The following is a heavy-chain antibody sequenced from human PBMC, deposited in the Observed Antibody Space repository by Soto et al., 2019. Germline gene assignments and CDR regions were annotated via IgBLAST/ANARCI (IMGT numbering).Heavy chain of an antibody. J-gene: IGHJ4*02. CDR1: GGPISSSSYD. CDR2: IYYSGST. D-gene: IGHD2-15*01. Sequence: PSETLSLTCTVCGGPISSSSYDGGWIRQPPGKGLEWIGSIYYSGSTYYNPSLKSRVTISVDTSKNQFSLKLSSVTAADTAVYYCARHTPAISISDHWGQGTLVTVSS. V-gene: IGHV4-39*01. CDR3: ARHTPAISISDH.